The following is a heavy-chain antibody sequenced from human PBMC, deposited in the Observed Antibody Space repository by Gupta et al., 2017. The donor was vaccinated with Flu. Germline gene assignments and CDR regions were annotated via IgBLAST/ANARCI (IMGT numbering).Heavy chain of an antibody. J-gene: IGHJ3*02. CDR1: GFTFSSYE. CDR2: ISSGGNNV. CDR3: ARDYHSSSGKAFDI. V-gene: IGHV3-48*03. D-gene: IGHD6-13*01. Sequence: EVQLVESGGGLVQPGGSLRLSCAASGFTFSSYEMNWVRQAPGKGLEWVSYISSGGNNVYYADSVKGRFTISRDNAKNSLYLQMNSLRAVDTALYYCARDYHSSSGKAFDIWGQGTVVTVSS.